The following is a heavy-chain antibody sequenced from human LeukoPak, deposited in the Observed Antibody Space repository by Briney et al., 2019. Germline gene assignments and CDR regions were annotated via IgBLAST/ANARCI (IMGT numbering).Heavy chain of an antibody. V-gene: IGHV3-21*01. D-gene: IGHD4-17*01. J-gene: IGHJ6*02. Sequence: GGSLRLSCAASGFTFSSYSMNWVRQAPGKGLEWVSSVSSGSTYIYYADSVKGRFTISRDNAKNSLYLQMNSLRAEDMAVYYCARASDYGDYFSGMDVWGQGTTVTVSS. CDR1: GFTFSSYS. CDR2: VSSGSTYI. CDR3: ARASDYGDYFSGMDV.